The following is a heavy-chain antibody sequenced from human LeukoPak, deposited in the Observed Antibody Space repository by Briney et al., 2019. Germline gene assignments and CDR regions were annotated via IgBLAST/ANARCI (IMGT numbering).Heavy chain of an antibody. CDR2: IIPIFGTA. D-gene: IGHD5-18*01. CDR1: GGTFSSYA. Sequence: GASVKVSCKASGGTFSSYAISWVRQAPGQGLEWMGGIIPIFGTANYAQKFQGRVTITTDESTSTAFMELSSLRSEDTAVYYCARAPSYGLPHFDYWGQGTLVTVSS. CDR3: ARAPSYGLPHFDY. J-gene: IGHJ4*02. V-gene: IGHV1-69*05.